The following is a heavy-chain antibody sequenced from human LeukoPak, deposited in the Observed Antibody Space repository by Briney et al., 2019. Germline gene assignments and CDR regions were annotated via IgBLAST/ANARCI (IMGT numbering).Heavy chain of an antibody. D-gene: IGHD5-12*01. CDR2: ISSSGTTI. J-gene: IGHJ5*02. CDR3: ARVLGSGYDLRGWFDP. Sequence: GRSLRLSCAASGFTFSDYYMSWIRQAPGKGLEWVSYISSSGTTIYYADSVKGRFTISRDNAKNSLYLQMNSLRAEDTAVYYCARVLGSGYDLRGWFDPWGQGTLVTVSS. V-gene: IGHV3-11*01. CDR1: GFTFSDYY.